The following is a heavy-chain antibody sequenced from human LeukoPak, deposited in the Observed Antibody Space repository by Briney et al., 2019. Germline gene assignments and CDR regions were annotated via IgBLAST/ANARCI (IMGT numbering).Heavy chain of an antibody. V-gene: IGHV4-61*02. CDR3: AREGNAGTRTFWYFDL. J-gene: IGHJ2*01. Sequence: SQTLSLTCTVSGGSISSGSYYWSWIRQPAGKGLEWIGRIYTSGRATYNPSLESRVTMSLDTSKNQFSLNLISVTAADTAVYYCAREGNAGTRTFWYFDLWGGGTLVTVSS. CDR1: GGSISSGSYY. D-gene: IGHD1-14*01. CDR2: IYTSGRA.